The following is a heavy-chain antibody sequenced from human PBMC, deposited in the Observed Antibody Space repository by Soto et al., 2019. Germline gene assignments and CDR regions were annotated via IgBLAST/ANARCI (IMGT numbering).Heavy chain of an antibody. CDR1: GGTFSSYT. D-gene: IGHD2-2*01. Sequence: SVKVSCKASGGTFSSYTISWVRQAPGQGLEWMGRIIPILGIANYAQKFQGRVTITADKSTSTAYMELSSLRSEDTAVYYCARDLFMRQGYCSSTSCYSSDYYYGMDVWGQGTTVTVSS. CDR3: ARDLFMRQGYCSSTSCYSSDYYYGMDV. CDR2: IIPILGIA. V-gene: IGHV1-69*04. J-gene: IGHJ6*02.